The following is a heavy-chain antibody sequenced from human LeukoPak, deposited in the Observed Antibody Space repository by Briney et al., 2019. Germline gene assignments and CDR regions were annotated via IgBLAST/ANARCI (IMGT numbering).Heavy chain of an antibody. CDR3: ARSDSGYGHLDY. Sequence: GGSLRLSCAASGFTFSSYGMHWVRQASGKGLEWVAVIWYDGSNKYYADSVKGRFTISRDNSKNTLYLQMNSLRAEDTAVYYCARSDSGYGHLDYWGQGTLVTVSS. V-gene: IGHV3-33*01. D-gene: IGHD5-12*01. CDR2: IWYDGSNK. CDR1: GFTFSSYG. J-gene: IGHJ4*02.